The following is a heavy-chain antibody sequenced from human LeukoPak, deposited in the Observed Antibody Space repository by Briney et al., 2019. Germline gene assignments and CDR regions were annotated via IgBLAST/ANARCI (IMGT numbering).Heavy chain of an antibody. D-gene: IGHD4-23*01. CDR3: ARARYGGNRYYYYYMDV. V-gene: IGHV4-38-2*02. CDR2: IYHSGST. J-gene: IGHJ6*03. CDR1: GYSISSGYY. Sequence: PSETLSLTCTVSGYSISSGYYWGWIRQPPGKGLEWIGSIYHSGSTYYNPSLKSRVTISVDTSKNQFSLKLSSVTAADTAVYYCARARYGGNRYYYYYMDVWGKGTTVTVSS.